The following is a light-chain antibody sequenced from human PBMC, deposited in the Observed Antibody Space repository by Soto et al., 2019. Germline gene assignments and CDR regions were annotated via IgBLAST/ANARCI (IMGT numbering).Light chain of an antibody. Sequence: EIVLTQSPATLSLSPGERATLSCRASQSVSRYLAWYQQKPGQAPRLLIYDASNRATGIPARFGGSGSGTDFTLTISSLEPEDFAVYFCQQRANWPLTFGGGTKVEIK. CDR3: QQRANWPLT. J-gene: IGKJ4*01. CDR1: QSVSRY. CDR2: DAS. V-gene: IGKV3-11*01.